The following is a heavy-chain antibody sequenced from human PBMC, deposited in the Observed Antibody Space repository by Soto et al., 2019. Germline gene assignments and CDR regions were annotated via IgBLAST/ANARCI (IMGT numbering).Heavy chain of an antibody. CDR1: GGSISNYY. J-gene: IGHJ4*02. CDR3: ARDHPHSYGVYYFDY. V-gene: IGHV4-59*01. CDR2: IYSSGST. D-gene: IGHD5-18*01. Sequence: SETLSLTCTVSGGSISNYYWNWIRQSPGKGLEWIGYIYSSGSTHYNPSLQSRVTISIDTSKNQVSLKVNSVTAADTAVYYCARDHPHSYGVYYFDYWGQGTPVTVSS.